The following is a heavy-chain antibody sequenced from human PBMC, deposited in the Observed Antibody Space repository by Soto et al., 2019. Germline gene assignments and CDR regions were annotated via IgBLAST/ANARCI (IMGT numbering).Heavy chain of an antibody. J-gene: IGHJ4*02. CDR2: IFVTSTTI. CDR3: ARDKDWPFDE. CDR1: GFTFSSYS. D-gene: IGHD3-9*01. V-gene: IGHV3-48*04. Sequence: GSLRLSCVASGFTFSSYSMVWVRQAPGKGLEWISYIFVTSTTIYYADSVKGRFTVSRDNTQNSLFLLMNSLRAEDTASYDCARDKDWPFDEWGKGTLVTVDS.